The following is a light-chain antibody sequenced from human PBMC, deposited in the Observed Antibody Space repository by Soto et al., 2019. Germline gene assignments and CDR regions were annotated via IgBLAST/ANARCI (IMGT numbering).Light chain of an antibody. CDR1: QSVSSN. CDR2: GAS. J-gene: IGKJ4*01. V-gene: IGKV3-15*01. Sequence: DIVMTQSPLSLPVTLSVSPGERATLSCRASQSVSSNLAWYQQKPGQAPRLLIYGASTRATGIPARFSGSGSGTEFTFTISSLQSEDFAIYYCQQYDDWPPVTFGGGTKVEIK. CDR3: QQYDDWPPVT.